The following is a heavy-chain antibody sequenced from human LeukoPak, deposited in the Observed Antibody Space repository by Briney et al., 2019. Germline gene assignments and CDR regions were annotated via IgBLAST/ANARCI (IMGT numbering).Heavy chain of an antibody. V-gene: IGHV1-69*04. Sequence: SVKVSCKASVGTFCSYAISSVRHALGQGLGWMSRIIPILGIANYAQNFQGRVTITADKSTNTAYMELSSLRSEDTAVYYCARFRGPETVADSGYWGQGTLVTVSS. D-gene: IGHD3-10*01. CDR1: VGTFCSYA. CDR3: ARFRGPETVADSGY. CDR2: IIPILGIA. J-gene: IGHJ4*02.